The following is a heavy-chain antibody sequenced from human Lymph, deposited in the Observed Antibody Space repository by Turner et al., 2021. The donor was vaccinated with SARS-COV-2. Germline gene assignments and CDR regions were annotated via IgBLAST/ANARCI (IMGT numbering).Heavy chain of an antibody. Sequence: QVQLVQSGAEVKKPGASVKVSCKASGYTFTGYYIHWVRQAPGQGLEWMGWINPNSVGTNYAQRFQCRVTMTRDTSLSTAYMQLSRLRSDDTAVYYCARSRDLQSMVRGVDPFDYWGQGTLVTVSS. CDR2: INPNSVGT. J-gene: IGHJ4*02. D-gene: IGHD3-10*01. CDR1: GYTFTGYY. CDR3: ARSRDLQSMVRGVDPFDY. V-gene: IGHV1-2*02.